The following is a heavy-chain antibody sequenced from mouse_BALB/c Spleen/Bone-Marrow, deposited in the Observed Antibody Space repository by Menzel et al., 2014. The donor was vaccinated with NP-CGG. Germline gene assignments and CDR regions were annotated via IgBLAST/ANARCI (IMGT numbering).Heavy chain of an antibody. CDR2: ILPGSGST. V-gene: IGHV1-9*01. CDR3: ARGIDYYAMDY. CDR1: GYTFSSYW. Sequence: QVQLQQSGADLMKPGASVKISCKATGYTFSSYWIEWVKRRPGHGLEWIGEILPGSGSTNYNEKFKGKATFTADTSSNTAYMQLSSLTSEDSAVYYCARGIDYYAMDYWGQGTSVTVSS. J-gene: IGHJ4*01.